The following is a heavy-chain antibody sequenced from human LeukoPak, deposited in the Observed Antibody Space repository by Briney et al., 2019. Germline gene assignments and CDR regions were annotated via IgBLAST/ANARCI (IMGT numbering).Heavy chain of an antibody. CDR1: GFTFSSYA. CDR2: ISSSSNYI. Sequence: PGGSLRLSCAASGFTFSSYAMSWVRQAPGKGLEWVSSISSSSNYIYYADSVKGRFTISRDNAKNSLYLQMNTLRAEDTAVYYCARALYYYDSSGYYTPGWGQGTLVTVSS. D-gene: IGHD3-22*01. CDR3: ARALYYYDSSGYYTPG. J-gene: IGHJ4*02. V-gene: IGHV3-21*01.